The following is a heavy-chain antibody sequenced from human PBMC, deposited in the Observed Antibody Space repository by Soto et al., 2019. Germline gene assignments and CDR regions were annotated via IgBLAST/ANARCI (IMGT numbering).Heavy chain of an antibody. V-gene: IGHV1-58*01. CDR3: AADGYCSSTSCYNYYSYGMDV. D-gene: IGHD2-2*03. CDR1: GFTFTSSA. CDR2: IVVGSGNT. J-gene: IGHJ6*01. Sequence: QMQLVQSGPEVKKPGTSVKVSCKASGFTFTSSAVQWVRQARGQRLEWIGWIVVGSGNTNYAQKFQERVTITRDMSTSTAYMELSSLRSEDTAVYYCAADGYCSSTSCYNYYSYGMDVWGQGTTVTVSS.